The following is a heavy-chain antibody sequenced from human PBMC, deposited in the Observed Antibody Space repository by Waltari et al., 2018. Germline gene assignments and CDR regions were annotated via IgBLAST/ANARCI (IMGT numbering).Heavy chain of an antibody. D-gene: IGHD3-10*01. Sequence: QVQLVQAGAEVKKPGASVKVSCKASGYTVTSYYMRWVRQAPGQGLEWMGRINPNSGGTNYAQKFQGRVTMTRDTSISTAYMELSRLRSDDTAVYYCARSLKLWFGELLSYWGQGTLVTVSS. CDR3: ARSLKLWFGELLSY. CDR2: INPNSGGT. V-gene: IGHV1-2*06. CDR1: GYTVTSYY. J-gene: IGHJ4*02.